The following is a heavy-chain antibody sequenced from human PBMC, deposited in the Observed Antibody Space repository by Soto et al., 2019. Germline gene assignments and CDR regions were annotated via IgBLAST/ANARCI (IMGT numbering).Heavy chain of an antibody. CDR3: ARAAMGGSIWPFDY. D-gene: IGHD6-13*01. V-gene: IGHV4-4*02. CDR1: GGSISSSNW. CDR2: IYHSGST. Sequence: QVQLQASGPGLVKPSGTLSLTCAVSGGSISSSNWWSWVRQPPGKGLEWIEEIYHSGSTNYNPSLKSRVTISLDKSTNQFALKLSSVTAADTAVYYCARAAMGGSIWPFDYWGQGTLVTVSS. J-gene: IGHJ4*02.